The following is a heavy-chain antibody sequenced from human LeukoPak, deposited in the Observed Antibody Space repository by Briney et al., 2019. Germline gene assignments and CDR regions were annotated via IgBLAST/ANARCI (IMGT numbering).Heavy chain of an antibody. D-gene: IGHD7-27*01. CDR1: GFIFSTYW. V-gene: IGHV3-7*01. CDR2: IKYDGDEK. Sequence: GGSLRLSCAASGFIFSTYWMTWVCQAPGKGLEWVATIKYDGDEKFYVDSVTGRFTISRDNAKNSLYLQMNSLTAEDTAVYYCVRESFSRGDFNWGQGTLVSVSS. J-gene: IGHJ4*02. CDR3: VRESFSRGDFN.